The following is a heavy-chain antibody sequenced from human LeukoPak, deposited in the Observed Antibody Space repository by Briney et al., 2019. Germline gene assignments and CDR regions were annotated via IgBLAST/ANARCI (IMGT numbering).Heavy chain of an antibody. CDR3: AKVSGNYGDPFDY. J-gene: IGHJ4*02. CDR1: GFPFSTNA. D-gene: IGHD4-17*01. CDR2: VSGSGDGT. V-gene: IGHV3-23*01. Sequence: GGSLRLSCAASGFPFSTNAMSWVRRAPGRGLEWVSGVSGSGDGTYYADSVKGRFTISRDNSKNTLYLQMNSLRAEDTAVYYCAKVSGNYGDPFDYWGQGTLVTVSS.